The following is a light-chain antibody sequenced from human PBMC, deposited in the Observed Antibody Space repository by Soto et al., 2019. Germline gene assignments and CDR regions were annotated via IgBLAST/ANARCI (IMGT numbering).Light chain of an antibody. CDR3: QQSHSTPST. CDR1: QSNSSY. J-gene: IGKJ2*02. Sequence: DIQMTQSPSSLSASVGDRVTITCRASQSNSSYLNWYQQKPGKAPKLLIYAASSLQSGVPSRFSGSGSGTDFTLTVSSLQPEDFATYYCQQSHSTPSTFGQGTKLEIK. CDR2: AAS. V-gene: IGKV1-39*01.